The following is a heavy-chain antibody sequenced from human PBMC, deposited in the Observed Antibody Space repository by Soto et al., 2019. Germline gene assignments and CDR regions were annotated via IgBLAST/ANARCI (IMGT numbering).Heavy chain of an antibody. J-gene: IGHJ5*02. CDR2: ITYNGSNK. Sequence: PGGSLRLSCAASGFTFSSYAMHWFGQAPGKGLEWVAVITYNGSNKYYADSVKGRFTISRDNPKNTLYLQMNSLRAEDTAVYYCASELAYCGGDCYPWGQGTLVTVSS. D-gene: IGHD2-21*02. V-gene: IGHV3-30-3*01. CDR1: GFTFSSYA. CDR3: ASELAYCGGDCYP.